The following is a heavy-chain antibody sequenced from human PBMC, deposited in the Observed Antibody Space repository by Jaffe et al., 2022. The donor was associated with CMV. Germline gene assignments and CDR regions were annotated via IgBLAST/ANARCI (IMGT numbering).Heavy chain of an antibody. D-gene: IGHD2-2*01. V-gene: IGHV4-4*07. J-gene: IGHJ6*02. Sequence: QVQLQESGPGLVKPSETLSLTCTVSGGSISSYYWSWIRQPAGKGLEWIGRIYTSGSTNYNPSLKSRVTMSVDTSKNQFSLKLSSVTAADTAVYYCARDRLCSSTSCYPQGGMDVWGQGTTVTVSS. CDR3: ARDRLCSSTSCYPQGGMDV. CDR2: IYTSGST. CDR1: GGSISSYY.